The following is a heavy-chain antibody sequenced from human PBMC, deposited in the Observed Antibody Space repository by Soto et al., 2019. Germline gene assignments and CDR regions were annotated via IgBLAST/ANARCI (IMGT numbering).Heavy chain of an antibody. CDR2: IIGRGGST. Sequence: EVQLLESGGGLVQPGASLRLSCAASGFTFSSYAMSWVRQAPGKGLEWVSAIIGRGGSTYYADSVKGRSTISRDITKNTRYLPMNSLRGEDPAVYYCAKELRSVVAAREWFDPWGQGNLVTVSS. CDR3: AKELRSVVAAREWFDP. V-gene: IGHV3-23*01. D-gene: IGHD2-15*01. J-gene: IGHJ5*02. CDR1: GFTFSSYA.